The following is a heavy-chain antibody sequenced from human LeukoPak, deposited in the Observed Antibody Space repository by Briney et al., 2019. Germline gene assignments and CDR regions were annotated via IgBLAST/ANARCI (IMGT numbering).Heavy chain of an antibody. Sequence: PGGSLRLSCAASGFIFSSYGMHWVRQAPGKGLEWVALIWYDGSNKYYTDSAKGRLTISRDNSKNTLYLQMNNLRAEDTAVYYCAREGPRGNSQFDYWGQGTLVTVSS. D-gene: IGHD2/OR15-2a*01. CDR1: GFIFSSYG. V-gene: IGHV3-33*01. CDR2: IWYDGSNK. J-gene: IGHJ4*02. CDR3: AREGPRGNSQFDY.